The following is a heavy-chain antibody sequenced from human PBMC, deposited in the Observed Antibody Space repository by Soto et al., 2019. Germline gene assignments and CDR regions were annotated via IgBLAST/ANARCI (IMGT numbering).Heavy chain of an antibody. CDR3: ARVNDFWSGNSYYYYYYMDV. Sequence: SETLSLTCTVSGGSISSYYWSWIRQPPGKGLEWIGYIYYSGSTNYNPSLKSRVTISVDTSKNQFSLKLSSVTAADTAVYYCARVNDFWSGNSYYYYYYMDVWGKGTTVTVS. CDR1: GGSISSYY. V-gene: IGHV4-59*01. D-gene: IGHD3-3*01. CDR2: IYYSGST. J-gene: IGHJ6*03.